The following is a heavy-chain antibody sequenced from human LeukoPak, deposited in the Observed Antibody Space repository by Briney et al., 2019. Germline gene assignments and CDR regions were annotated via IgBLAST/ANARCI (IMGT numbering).Heavy chain of an antibody. J-gene: IGHJ4*02. CDR3: AKENPVGGTNYFDY. V-gene: IGHV3-23*01. CDR2: ITGSGDST. Sequence: GGSLRLSCAASGFIFSTYPVSWVRQAPGKGLEWVSAITGSGDSTFYADSVKGRCTISRDNSKNTLSLQMNTLRAEDTAVYYCAKENPVGGTNYFDYWGQGTLVTVSS. D-gene: IGHD1-26*01. CDR1: GFIFSTYP.